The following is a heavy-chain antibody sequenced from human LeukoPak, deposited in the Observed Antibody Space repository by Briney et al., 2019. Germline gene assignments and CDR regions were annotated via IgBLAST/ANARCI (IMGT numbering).Heavy chain of an antibody. CDR2: IYYSGST. J-gene: IGHJ4*02. V-gene: IGHV4-59*01. CDR3: ERKNAYNYDY. CDR1: GGSISSYY. D-gene: IGHD5-24*01. Sequence: PSETLSLTCTVSGGSISSYYWSWIRQPPGKGLEWIGYIYYSGSTNYNPSLKSRVTISVDTSKNQFSLKLSSVTAADTAVYYCERKNAYNYDYWGQGTLVTVSS.